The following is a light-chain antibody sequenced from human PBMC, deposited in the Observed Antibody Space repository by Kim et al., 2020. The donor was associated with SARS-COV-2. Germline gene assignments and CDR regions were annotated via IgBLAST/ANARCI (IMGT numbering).Light chain of an antibody. CDR1: QSNSISE. Sequence: ILSLAPGETATLSCRASQSNSISELTWYQQKPGQAPRLLIYGVSSRATGIPDRFSGSASGTDFTLTISILEPEDFAVYYCQQYGSSFGQGTKLEI. J-gene: IGKJ2*01. CDR3: QQYGSS. V-gene: IGKV3-20*01. CDR2: GVS.